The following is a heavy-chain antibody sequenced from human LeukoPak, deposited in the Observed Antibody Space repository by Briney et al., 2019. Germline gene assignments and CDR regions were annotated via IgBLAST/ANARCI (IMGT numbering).Heavy chain of an antibody. CDR1: GFTFDDYG. Sequence: SGGSLRLSCAASGFTFDDYGMSWVRQAPGKWLEWVSGINWNGGSTGYADSVKGRFTISRDNAKNSLYLQMNSLRAEDTALYYCARELYDYDSSGLDIWGQGTMVTVSS. CDR2: INWNGGST. V-gene: IGHV3-20*04. J-gene: IGHJ3*02. D-gene: IGHD3-22*01. CDR3: ARELYDYDSSGLDI.